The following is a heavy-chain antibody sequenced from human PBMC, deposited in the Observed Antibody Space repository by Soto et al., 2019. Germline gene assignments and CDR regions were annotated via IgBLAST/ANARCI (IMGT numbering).Heavy chain of an antibody. J-gene: IGHJ4*02. CDR3: VRDYDSSGYNSDY. V-gene: IGHV3-74*01. CDR1: GFTFSSYW. Sequence: GSLRLSCAASGFTFSSYWMHWVRQVPGKGLVWVTRINSGGTGTIYADSVKGRFTISRDNAKNTLYLQMNSLRAEDTAVYYCVRDYDSSGYNSDYWGQGTPVTVSS. CDR2: INSGGTGT. D-gene: IGHD3-22*01.